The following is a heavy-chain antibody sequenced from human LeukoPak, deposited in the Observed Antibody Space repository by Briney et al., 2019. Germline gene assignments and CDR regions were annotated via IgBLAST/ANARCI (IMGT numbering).Heavy chain of an antibody. V-gene: IGHV3-30*03. CDR2: ISYDGSNK. Sequence: PGGSLRLSCAVSGFTFSTYWMNWVRQAPGKGLEWVAVISYDGSNKYYADSVKGRFTISRDNSKNTLYLQMNSLRAEDTAVYYCARDRCTWRSTSCYGGGGLDVWGHGTTVTVSS. D-gene: IGHD2-2*01. CDR1: GFTFSTYW. J-gene: IGHJ6*02. CDR3: ARDRCTWRSTSCYGGGGLDV.